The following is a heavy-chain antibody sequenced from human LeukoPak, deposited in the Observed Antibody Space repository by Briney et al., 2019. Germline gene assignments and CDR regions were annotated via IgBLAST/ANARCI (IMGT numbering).Heavy chain of an antibody. D-gene: IGHD2-2*01. CDR2: IRSQGNDYAT. J-gene: IGHJ4*02. Sequence: GGSLRLSCAASGFTFSEYSFHWVRQASGKGLEWLGRIRSQGNDYATAYAASVQGRFSISRDDSKNTAFLQMNSLKTEDTAVYYCTTTLERYCRRISCYPPHYWGQGTLVSVSS. CDR3: TTTLERYCRRISCYPPHY. CDR1: GFTFSEYS. V-gene: IGHV3-73*01.